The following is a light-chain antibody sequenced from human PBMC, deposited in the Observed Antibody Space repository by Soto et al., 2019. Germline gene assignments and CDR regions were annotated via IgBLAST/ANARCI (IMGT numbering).Light chain of an antibody. CDR3: CSYPGTYTFNYV. V-gene: IGLV2-11*01. CDR1: SSDVGGYNY. J-gene: IGLJ1*01. CDR2: DVS. Sequence: QSALTQPRSVSGSPGQSVTISCTGTSSDVGGYNYVSWYQQHPGKAPKLMIYDVSKRPSGVPDRFSGSKSGNTASLTISGPQAEDEPDYYCCSYPGTYTFNYVFGTGTRVTVL.